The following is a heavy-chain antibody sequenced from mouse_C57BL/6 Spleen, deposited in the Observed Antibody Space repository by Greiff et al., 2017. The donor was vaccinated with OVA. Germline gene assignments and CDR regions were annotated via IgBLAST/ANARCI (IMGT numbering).Heavy chain of an antibody. CDR1: GFTFSDYG. CDR3: ARKRGYYGSSSFDY. D-gene: IGHD1-1*01. J-gene: IGHJ2*01. V-gene: IGHV5-17*01. Sequence: EVQVVESGGGLVKPGGSLKLSCAASGFTFSDYGMHWVRQAPEKGLEWVAYISSGSSTIYYADTVKGRFTISRDNAKNTLFLQMTSLRSEDTAMYYCARKRGYYGSSSFDYWGQGTTLTVSS. CDR2: ISSGSSTI.